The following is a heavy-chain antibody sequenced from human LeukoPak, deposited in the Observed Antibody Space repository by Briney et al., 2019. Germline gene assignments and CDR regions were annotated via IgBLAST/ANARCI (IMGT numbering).Heavy chain of an antibody. D-gene: IGHD6-13*01. CDR2: IYYSGSS. V-gene: IGHV4-39*02. J-gene: IGHJ4*02. CDR1: GGSINSNSNY. CDR3: ARLFLCSSWLYYFDY. Sequence: PSETLSLTCTVSGGSINSNSNYWGWMRQPPGKGLEWIGNIYYSGSSYYDPSLKSRVTISVDMSKYHYSLMLSSVTAATTAVYYCARLFLCSSWLYYFDYWGQGTLVTVSS.